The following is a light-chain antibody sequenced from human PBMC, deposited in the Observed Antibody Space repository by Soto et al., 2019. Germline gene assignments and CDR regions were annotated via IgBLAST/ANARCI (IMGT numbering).Light chain of an antibody. Sequence: QYVLTQPPSASGTPGQRVTISCSGSSSNIGSHTVNWYQQLPGTAPKFLMYDSNQRPSGVPDRFSGSRSGTSASLAISGLQSEDEADYYCAAWDDSLNGLVFGGGTKLTVL. J-gene: IGLJ2*01. CDR1: SSNIGSHT. CDR2: DSN. V-gene: IGLV1-44*01. CDR3: AAWDDSLNGLV.